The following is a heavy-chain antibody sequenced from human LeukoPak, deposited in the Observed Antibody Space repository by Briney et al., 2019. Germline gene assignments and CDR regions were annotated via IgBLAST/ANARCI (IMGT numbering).Heavy chain of an antibody. CDR3: ARQRGTYYYGSGSYYAPPDAFDI. Sequence: GESLKISRKGSGYSFTSYWIGWVRQMPGKGLEWMGIIYPGDSDTRYSPSFQGQVTISADKSISTAYLQWSSLKASDTAMYYCARQRGTYYYGSGSYYAPPDAFDIWGQGTMVTVSS. J-gene: IGHJ3*02. CDR2: IYPGDSDT. D-gene: IGHD3-10*01. V-gene: IGHV5-51*01. CDR1: GYSFTSYW.